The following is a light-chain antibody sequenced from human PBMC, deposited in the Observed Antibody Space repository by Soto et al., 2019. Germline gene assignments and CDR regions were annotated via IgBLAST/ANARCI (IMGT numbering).Light chain of an antibody. CDR1: QSVSSSY. J-gene: IGKJ5*01. Sequence: EIVLTQSPGTLSLSPGERATLSCRASQSVSSSYLAWYQQKPGQAPRLLIYGASSRATGIPDRFSGSGSGTDLTLTISRLEPEDFAVYYCQQYGSSPLITFGRGTRLEIK. V-gene: IGKV3-20*01. CDR3: QQYGSSPLIT. CDR2: GAS.